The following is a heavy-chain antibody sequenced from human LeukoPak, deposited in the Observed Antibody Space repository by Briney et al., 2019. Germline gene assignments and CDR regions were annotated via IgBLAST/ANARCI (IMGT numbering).Heavy chain of an antibody. CDR1: GYTFTSYG. CDR2: ISAYNGNT. CDR3: ARDQPPTGYDAFDI. Sequence: ASVTVSCKASGYTFTSYGISWVRRAPEQGLEWMGWISAYNGNTNYAQKLQGRVTMTTDTSTSAAYMELRSLRSDDTAVYYCARDQPPTGYDAFDIWGQGTMVTVSS. D-gene: IGHD3-9*01. V-gene: IGHV1-18*01. J-gene: IGHJ3*02.